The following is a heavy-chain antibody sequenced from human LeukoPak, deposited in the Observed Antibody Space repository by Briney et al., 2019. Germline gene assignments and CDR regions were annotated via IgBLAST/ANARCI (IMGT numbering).Heavy chain of an antibody. CDR3: AELGITMIGGV. V-gene: IGHV3-48*04. Sequence: GGSLRLSCAASVFTFSSYSMIWVRQAPGKGLEWVSYISSSGSTIYYADSVKGRFTISRDNAKNSLYLQMNSLRAEDTAVYYCAELGITMIGGVWGKGTTVTISS. D-gene: IGHD3-10*02. J-gene: IGHJ6*04. CDR1: VFTFSSYS. CDR2: ISSSGSTI.